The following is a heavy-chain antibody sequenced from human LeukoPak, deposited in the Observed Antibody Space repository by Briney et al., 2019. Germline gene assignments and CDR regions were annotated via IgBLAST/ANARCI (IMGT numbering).Heavy chain of an antibody. CDR1: GFTFSAYG. Sequence: GGSQRLSCAVSGFTFSAYGMHWVRQAPGKGLEWVAVISYDGSYQAYADSVKGRFTVSRDSSKNTLYLQLNSLRPEDTGLYYCARERRRDGYNYKDYWGQGTQVSVSS. CDR2: ISYDGSYQ. J-gene: IGHJ4*02. CDR3: ARERRRDGYNYKDY. V-gene: IGHV3-30*04. D-gene: IGHD5-24*01.